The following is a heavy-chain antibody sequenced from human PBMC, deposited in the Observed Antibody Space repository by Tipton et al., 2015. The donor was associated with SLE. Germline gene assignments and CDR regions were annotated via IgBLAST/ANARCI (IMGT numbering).Heavy chain of an antibody. Sequence: GSLRLSCSASGFTFSSYAMHWVRQAPGKGLEYVSAISSNGGSTYYADSVKGRFTISRDNSKNTLYLQMSSLRAEDTAVYYCVKFSCSSTSCQDSDYYYGMDVWGQGTTVTVSS. J-gene: IGHJ6*02. CDR1: GFTFSSYA. CDR2: ISSNGGST. V-gene: IGHV3-64D*06. CDR3: VKFSCSSTSCQDSDYYYGMDV. D-gene: IGHD2-2*01.